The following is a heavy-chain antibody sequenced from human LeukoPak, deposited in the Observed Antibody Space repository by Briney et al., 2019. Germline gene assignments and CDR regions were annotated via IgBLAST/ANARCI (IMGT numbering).Heavy chain of an antibody. J-gene: IGHJ5*02. CDR2: ISGSGGST. CDR1: GFTFSSYA. D-gene: IGHD6-13*01. V-gene: IGHV3-23*01. Sequence: PGGSLRLSCAASGFTFSSYAMSRVRQAPGKGLEWVSAISGSGGSTYYADSVKGRFTISRDNSKNTLYLQMNSLRAEDTAVYYCAKDLSSSWYRNWFDPWGQGTLVTVSS. CDR3: AKDLSSSWYRNWFDP.